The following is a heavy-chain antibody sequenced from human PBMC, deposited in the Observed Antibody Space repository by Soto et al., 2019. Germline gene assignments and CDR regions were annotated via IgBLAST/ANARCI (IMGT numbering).Heavy chain of an antibody. J-gene: IGHJ4*02. V-gene: IGHV1-18*01. CDR1: GYTFTSYG. D-gene: IGHD2-2*01. CDR3: ARDLYCRSTSRLIYRGHYFDY. Sequence: ASVKVSCKASGYTFTSYGISWVRQAPGQGREWRGWISAYNGNTNYAQKLQGRVTMTTDTSTSTAYMELRSLRSDATAVYYRARDLYCRSTSRLIYRGHYFDYWGLG. CDR2: ISAYNGNT.